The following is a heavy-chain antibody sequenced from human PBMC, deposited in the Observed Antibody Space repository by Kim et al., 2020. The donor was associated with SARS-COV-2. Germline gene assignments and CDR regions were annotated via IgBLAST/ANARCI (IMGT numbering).Heavy chain of an antibody. CDR1: GGSFSGYY. J-gene: IGHJ2*01. Sequence: SETLSLICAVYGGSFSGYYWSWIRQPPGKGLEWIGEINHSGSTNYNPSLKSRVTISVDTSKNQFSLKLSSVTAADTAVYYCARGPRSYRWYFDLWGRGTLVTVSS. D-gene: IGHD1-26*01. CDR2: INHSGST. CDR3: ARGPRSYRWYFDL. V-gene: IGHV4-34*01.